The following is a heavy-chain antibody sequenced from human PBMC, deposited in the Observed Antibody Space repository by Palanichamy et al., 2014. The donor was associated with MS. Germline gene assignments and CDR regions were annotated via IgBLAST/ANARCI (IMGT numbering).Heavy chain of an antibody. Sequence: QVQLVESGGGVVQPGRSLRLSCAASGFTFSSYAMHWVRQAPGKGLEWVAVILYDGSNKYYADSVKGRFTIPRDNSKNTLYLQMNSLRAEDTAVYYCARSRSGSYLLGYWGQGTLVTVSS. CDR3: ARSRSGSYLLGY. CDR2: ILYDGSNK. V-gene: IGHV3-30-3*01. D-gene: IGHD1-26*01. CDR1: GFTFSSYA. J-gene: IGHJ4*02.